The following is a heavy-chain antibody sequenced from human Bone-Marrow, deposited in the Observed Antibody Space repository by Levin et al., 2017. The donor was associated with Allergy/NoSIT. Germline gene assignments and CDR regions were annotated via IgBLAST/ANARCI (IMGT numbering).Heavy chain of an antibody. D-gene: IGHD6-13*01. CDR2: ISNTGDT. CDR3: ARFSNNSWYFHFDS. V-gene: IGHV4-59*13. CDR1: GGSISNYY. Sequence: SETLSLTCTVSGGSISNYYWSWIRQPPGKGLEWIAYISNTGDTKINPALKSRVTTSEDTSKNQFSLNLSSLTAADTAVYFCARFSNNSWYFHFDSWGLGTLVTVSS. J-gene: IGHJ4*02.